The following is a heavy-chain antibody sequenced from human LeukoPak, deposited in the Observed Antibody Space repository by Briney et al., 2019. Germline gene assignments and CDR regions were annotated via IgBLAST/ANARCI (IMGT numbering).Heavy chain of an antibody. Sequence: PGGSLRLSCAASGFTFSSYAMHWVRQAPGKGLEWVAVISYDGSNKYYADSVKGRFTISRDNSKNTLYLQMNSLRAEDTAVYYCAREQSLESYYGSGSYEVTGKGIIDYWGQGTLVTVSS. V-gene: IGHV3-30*04. J-gene: IGHJ4*02. CDR3: AREQSLESYYGSGSYEVTGKGIIDY. D-gene: IGHD3-10*01. CDR2: ISYDGSNK. CDR1: GFTFSSYA.